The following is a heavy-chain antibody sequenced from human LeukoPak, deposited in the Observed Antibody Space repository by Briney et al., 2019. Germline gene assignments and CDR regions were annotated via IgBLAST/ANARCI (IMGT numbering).Heavy chain of an antibody. Sequence: ASVKVSCKASGYTFTSYDINWVRQATGQGLEWMGWVNPNSGNTGYAQKFQGRVTMTRNTSISTAYMELSSLRSEDTAEYYCARGGGLSITNYYYHMDVWGKGTTVTVSS. V-gene: IGHV1-8*01. CDR2: VNPNSGNT. CDR3: ARGGGLSITNYYYHMDV. D-gene: IGHD2-2*01. J-gene: IGHJ6*03. CDR1: GYTFTSYD.